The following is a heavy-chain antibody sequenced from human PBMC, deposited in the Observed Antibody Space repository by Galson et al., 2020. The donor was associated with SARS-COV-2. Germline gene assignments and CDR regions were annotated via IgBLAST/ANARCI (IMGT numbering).Heavy chain of an antibody. Sequence: SGPTQVKPTQTLTLTFTFSGYSLSPTRLCVLWIRPPPGKALKWLALIDSDDDKYSSTSLKTRLTISKDTSKNQVVLTMTNMDPVDTATYYCARMYYDILTGTPGYYGLDVWGQGTTVTVSS. J-gene: IGHJ6*02. D-gene: IGHD3-9*01. CDR1: GYSLSPTRLC. V-gene: IGHV2-70*01. CDR3: ARMYYDILTGTPGYYGLDV. CDR2: IDSDDDK.